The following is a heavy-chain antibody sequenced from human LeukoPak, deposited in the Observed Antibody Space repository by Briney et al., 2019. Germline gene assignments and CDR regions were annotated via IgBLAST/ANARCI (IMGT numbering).Heavy chain of an antibody. CDR3: ARDRRSSGYYYY. Sequence: GGSLRLSCAASGFTFSSYAMSWVRQAPGKGLEWVSAISGSGGSTYYADSVKGRFTISRDNSKNTLYLQMNSLRAEDTAVYYCARDRRSSGYYYYWGQGTLVTVSS. J-gene: IGHJ4*02. D-gene: IGHD3-22*01. CDR1: GFTFSSYA. CDR2: ISGSGGST. V-gene: IGHV3-23*01.